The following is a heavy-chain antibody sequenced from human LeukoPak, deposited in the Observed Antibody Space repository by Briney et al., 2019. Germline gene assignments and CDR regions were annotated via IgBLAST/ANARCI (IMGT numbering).Heavy chain of an antibody. V-gene: IGHV4-38-2*02. Sequence: PSETLSLTCSVSGYSISSGYYWGWIRQPPGKGLEWIADIYYSGNTYYNPPLRSRVTISVATSKNQFSLKVTSVTAADTALYYCARSKDILTGYCFDYWGRGTLVTVSS. J-gene: IGHJ4*02. CDR2: IYYSGNT. CDR3: ARSKDILTGYCFDY. D-gene: IGHD3-9*01. CDR1: GYSISSGYY.